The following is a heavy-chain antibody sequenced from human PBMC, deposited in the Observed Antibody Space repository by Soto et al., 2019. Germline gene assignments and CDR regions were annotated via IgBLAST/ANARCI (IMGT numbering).Heavy chain of an antibody. J-gene: IGHJ4*02. CDR1: GFSLTTSGVG. CDR3: ARRVLRTVVGLVTTTAIYFDF. V-gene: IGHV2-5*02. D-gene: IGHD3-3*01. Sequence: QITLNESGPTQVKPRQTLTLTCTFSGFSLTTSGVGVGWIRQSPGKAPEWLALIYWDDDKRYSPSLKSRLTITKDTSKNQVVLTMADLDPADTATYYCARRVLRTVVGLVTTTAIYFDFWGQGTPVAVSS. CDR2: IYWDDDK.